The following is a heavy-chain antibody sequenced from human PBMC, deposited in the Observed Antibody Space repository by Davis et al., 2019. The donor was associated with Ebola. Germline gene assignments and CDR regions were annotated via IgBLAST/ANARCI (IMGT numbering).Heavy chain of an antibody. Sequence: GESLKISCAASGFIFSSYWMSWVRQAPGKGLEWVANINQDGSEKYYVDSVKGRFTISRDNAKNSLFLQINSLRAEDTAMYYCARNRVFWSALDQWGQGTLVTVSS. CDR2: INQDGSEK. CDR1: GFIFSSYW. CDR3: ARNRVFWSALDQ. D-gene: IGHD3-3*01. V-gene: IGHV3-7*03. J-gene: IGHJ4*02.